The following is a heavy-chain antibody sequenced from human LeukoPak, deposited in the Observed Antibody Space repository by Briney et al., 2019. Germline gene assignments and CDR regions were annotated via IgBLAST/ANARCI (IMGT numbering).Heavy chain of an antibody. V-gene: IGHV1-69*06. Sequence: ASVKVSCKASGGTFSSYAISWVRQAPGQGLEWMGGIIPIFGTANYAQKFQGRVTITADKSTSTAYMELSSLRSEDTAVYYCASTDSSGYYSYSDYWGQGTLVTVSS. CDR2: IIPIFGTA. CDR1: GGTFSSYA. D-gene: IGHD3-22*01. J-gene: IGHJ4*02. CDR3: ASTDSSGYYSYSDY.